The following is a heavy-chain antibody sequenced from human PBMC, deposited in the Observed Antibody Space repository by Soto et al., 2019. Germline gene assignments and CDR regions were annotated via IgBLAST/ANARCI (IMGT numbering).Heavy chain of an antibody. CDR2: IYYSGSP. J-gene: IGHJ5*02. CDR3: ARPGVATIYPGNNWFDP. CDR1: VGCISSGGDD. D-gene: IGHD5-12*01. V-gene: IGHV4-31*11. Sequence: SESLALSRAVSVGCISSGGDDGSWIRQHPGKGLEWIGYIYYSGSPYYNPSLKSRVTITVDTSKNQFSLKLSAVTAADTAMYYCARPGVATIYPGNNWFDPWGQGTLVTGSS.